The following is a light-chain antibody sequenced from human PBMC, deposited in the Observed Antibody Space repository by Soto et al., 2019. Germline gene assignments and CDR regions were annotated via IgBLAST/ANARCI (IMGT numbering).Light chain of an antibody. Sequence: EIVLTQSPGTLSLSPGDRATLSCRASQINSSAYLAWYQQRPGQAPRLLIYASSSRATGIPDRFSGSGSGTDFTLTISRLEPEDFAVYYCQQCGSSLPWTFGQGTKVEMK. CDR1: QINSSAY. CDR3: QQCGSSLPWT. J-gene: IGKJ1*01. V-gene: IGKV3-20*01. CDR2: ASS.